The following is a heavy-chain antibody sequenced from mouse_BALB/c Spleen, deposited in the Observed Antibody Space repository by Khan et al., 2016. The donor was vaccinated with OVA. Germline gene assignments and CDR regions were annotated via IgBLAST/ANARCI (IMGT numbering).Heavy chain of an antibody. CDR1: GYTFTSYW. J-gene: IGHJ3*01. CDR3: KRSEKYGYDPSWVAY. Sequence: QVQLQQSGAELVRPGASVKLSCKASGYTFTSYWMNWVKQRPGQGLEWIGMIDPSDSETHYNQMFKDKATLTVDKSSSPAYMQLSSLTSEDSAVYCGKRSEKYGYDPSWVAYWGQGTLVTVSA. CDR2: IDPSDSET. V-gene: IGHV1-61*01. D-gene: IGHD2-10*02.